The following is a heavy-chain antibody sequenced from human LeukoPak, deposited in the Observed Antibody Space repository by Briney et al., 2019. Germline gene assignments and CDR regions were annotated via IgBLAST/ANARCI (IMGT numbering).Heavy chain of an antibody. J-gene: IGHJ4*02. V-gene: IGHV3-30*02. D-gene: IGHD3-10*01. CDR3: ARDHFNYYGSGSYLVY. CDR1: GFTFSSYG. CDR2: IRYDGSNK. Sequence: QPGGSLRLSCAASGFTFSSYGMHWVRQAPGKGLEWVAFIRYDGSNKYYADSVKGRFTISRDNSKNTLYLQMNSLRAEDTAVYYCARDHFNYYGSGSYLVYWGQGTLVTVSS.